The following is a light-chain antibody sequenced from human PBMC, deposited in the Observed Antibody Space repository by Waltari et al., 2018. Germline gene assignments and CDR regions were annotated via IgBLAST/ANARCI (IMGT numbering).Light chain of an antibody. J-gene: IGLJ1*01. CDR3: TSFTSSRTYV. CDR1: SSHVGCYDY. V-gene: IGLV2-14*03. CDR2: DVS. Sequence: QSALTQPVSVSGSPGQSIAISCTGTSSHVGCYDYVFWYQQHPGKVPKLMIYDVSTRPSGVSNRFSGSKSGNTASLTISGLQAEDEADYYCTSFTSSRTYVFGTGTKVTVL.